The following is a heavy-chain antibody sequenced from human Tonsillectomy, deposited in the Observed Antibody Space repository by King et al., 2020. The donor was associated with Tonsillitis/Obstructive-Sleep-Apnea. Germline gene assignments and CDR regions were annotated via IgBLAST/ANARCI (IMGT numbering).Heavy chain of an antibody. CDR3: AKDTGTYYDFWSGLDAFDI. V-gene: IGHV3-23*04. J-gene: IGHJ3*02. D-gene: IGHD3-3*01. Sequence: VQLVESGGGLVQPGGSLRLSCAASGFTFSSYAMSWVRQAPGKGLEWVSAISGSGGSTYYADSVKGRFTISRDNSKNTLYLQMNSLRAEDTAVYYCAKDTGTYYDFWSGLDAFDIWGQGTMVTVSS. CDR1: GFTFSSYA. CDR2: ISGSGGST.